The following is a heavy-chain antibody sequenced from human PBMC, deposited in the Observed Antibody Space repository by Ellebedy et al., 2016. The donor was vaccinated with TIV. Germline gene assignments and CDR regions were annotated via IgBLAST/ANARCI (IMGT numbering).Heavy chain of an antibody. V-gene: IGHV3-7*04. D-gene: IGHD2-2*02. Sequence: PGGSLRLSCAASGFSFSDSWMSWVRQAPGKGLEWVANIYRDGSDKAYVDSVKGRFTISRDNAKDSLYLQMDSLRVEDSGVYYCARDAYTWPDIWGQGTMVTVSS. CDR1: GFSFSDSW. J-gene: IGHJ3*02. CDR3: ARDAYTWPDI. CDR2: IYRDGSDK.